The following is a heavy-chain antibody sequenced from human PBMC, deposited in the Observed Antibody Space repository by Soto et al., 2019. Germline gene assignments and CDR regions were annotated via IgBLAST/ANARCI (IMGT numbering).Heavy chain of an antibody. V-gene: IGHV4-61*01. CDR1: GGSFKSGSYS. Sequence: ETLSITCTVSGGSFKSGSYSWSWIRQPPGKGLEWIGYVYHTGRTSYNPSLKSRVSISMDTSKNQFSLNLDSVTAADTAVYFCARDFAYFDSWGQGTLVTVSS. CDR2: VYHTGRT. D-gene: IGHD3-3*01. J-gene: IGHJ4*02. CDR3: ARDFAYFDS.